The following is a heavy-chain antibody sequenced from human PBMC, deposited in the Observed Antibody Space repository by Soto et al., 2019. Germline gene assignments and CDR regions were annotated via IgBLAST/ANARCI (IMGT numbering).Heavy chain of an antibody. D-gene: IGHD2-2*03. CDR2: IRNTPYGGTT. J-gene: IGHJ5*02. CDR1: GFRFSEHA. CDR3: SRGSFGYYGP. Sequence: GGSLRLSCNFSGFRFSEHAMTLVRQSPGKGLEWVGFIRNTPYGGTTDYAASVRGRLTISRDDSASIAYLQMNSLKTEGSGLYYCSRGSFGYYGPWGPGNRVTVYS. V-gene: IGHV3-49*04.